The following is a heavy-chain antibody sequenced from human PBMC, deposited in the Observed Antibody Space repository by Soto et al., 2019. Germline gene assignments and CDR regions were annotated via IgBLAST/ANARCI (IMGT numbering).Heavy chain of an antibody. V-gene: IGHV3-33*01. CDR3: ARALYYYGSGSLGSDY. Sequence: GGSLRLSFAACGFTVSSYGMDWVRQAPGKGLEWVAVIWYDGSNKYYADSVKGRFTISRDNSKNTLYLQMNSLRAEDTAVYYCARALYYYGSGSLGSDYWGQGTLVTVSS. CDR1: GFTVSSYG. D-gene: IGHD3-10*01. CDR2: IWYDGSNK. J-gene: IGHJ4*02.